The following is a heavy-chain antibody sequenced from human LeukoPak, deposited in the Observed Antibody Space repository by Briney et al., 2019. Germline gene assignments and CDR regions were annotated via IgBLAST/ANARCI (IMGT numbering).Heavy chain of an antibody. CDR2: LSNGGSST. Sequence: GGSLRLSCAASGFTFNTFALNWVRQAPGEGLEWVSSLSNGGSSTYYADSVKGRFTISRDNSKNTLYLQMNRLGAEDTAVYYCAKHLYDSSGYYPPMDYWGQGTLVTVSS. J-gene: IGHJ4*02. D-gene: IGHD3-22*01. CDR1: GFTFNTFA. CDR3: AKHLYDSSGYYPPMDY. V-gene: IGHV3-23*01.